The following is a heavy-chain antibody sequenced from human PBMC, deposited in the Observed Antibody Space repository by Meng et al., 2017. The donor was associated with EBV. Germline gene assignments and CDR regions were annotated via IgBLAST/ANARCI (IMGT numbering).Heavy chain of an antibody. J-gene: IGHJ4*02. CDR1: GVSVTSGAYH. CDR3: AKSRSSTPGIVDD. V-gene: IGHV4-61*08. CDR2: THDTGSN. D-gene: IGHD2/OR15-2a*01. Sequence: SGPGLVTPCEILSLSCIVSGVSVTSGAYHWRWIRPSPGKGLEWIGYTHDTGSNIYNHSLKSRVTISLETSKNQFSLKVNSVTTADLAVYYCAKSRSSTPGIVDDWGQGTLVTVSS.